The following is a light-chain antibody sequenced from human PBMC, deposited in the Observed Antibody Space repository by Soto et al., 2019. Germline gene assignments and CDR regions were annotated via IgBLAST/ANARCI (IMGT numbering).Light chain of an antibody. CDR1: QSISGW. CDR2: KTS. J-gene: IGKJ1*01. V-gene: IGKV1-5*03. Sequence: DIQMTQSPSTLSASVGDRVTITCRASQSISGWLAWYQQKPGKAPNLLIYKTSSLESGVPSRFSGSGSGTEFTLTISSLQPDDFATYYCQQYNNYLWTFGQGTKVEIK. CDR3: QQYNNYLWT.